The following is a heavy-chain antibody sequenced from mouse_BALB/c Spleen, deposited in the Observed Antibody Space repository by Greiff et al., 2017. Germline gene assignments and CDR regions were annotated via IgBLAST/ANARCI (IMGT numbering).Heavy chain of an antibody. CDR3: ARNEGYWYFDV. CDR1: GFSLTSYG. J-gene: IGHJ1*01. CDR2: IWSGGST. V-gene: IGHV2-4-1*01. Sequence: VQLQESGPGLVQPSQSLSITCTVSGFSLTSYGVHWVRQSPGKGLEWLGVIWSGGSTDYNAAFISRLSISKDNSKSQVFFKMNSLQADDTAIYYCARNEGYWYFDVWGAGTTVTVSS.